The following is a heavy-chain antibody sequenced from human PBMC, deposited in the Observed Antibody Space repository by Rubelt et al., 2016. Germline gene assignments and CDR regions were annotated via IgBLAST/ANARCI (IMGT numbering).Heavy chain of an antibody. J-gene: IGHJ4*02. V-gene: IGHV4-34*01. CDR1: SFSGYY. Sequence: SFSGYYWSWIRQPPGKGLEWIGEINHSGSTNYNPSLKSRVTISVDTSKNQFSLKLSSVTAADTAVYYCARGFRYYDFWSGYYTDGDYFDYWGQGTLVTVSS. CDR2: INHSGST. CDR3: ARGFRYYDFWSGYYTDGDYFDY. D-gene: IGHD3-3*01.